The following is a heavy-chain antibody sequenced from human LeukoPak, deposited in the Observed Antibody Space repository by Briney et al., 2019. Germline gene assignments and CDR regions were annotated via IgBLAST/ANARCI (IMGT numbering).Heavy chain of an antibody. CDR1: GFTFSSYA. J-gene: IGHJ5*02. V-gene: IGHV3-30*04. CDR2: ISYDGSNK. CDR3: ASSETYYDTPGWFDP. Sequence: GGSLRLSCAASGFTFSSYAMHWVRLAPGKGLEWVAVISYDGSNKYYADSVKGRFTISRDNSKNTLYLQMNSLRAEDTAVYYCASSETYYDTPGWFDPWGQGTLVTVSS. D-gene: IGHD3-9*01.